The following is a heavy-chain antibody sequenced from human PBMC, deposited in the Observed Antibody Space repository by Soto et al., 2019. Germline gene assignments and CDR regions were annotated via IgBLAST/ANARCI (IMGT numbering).Heavy chain of an antibody. J-gene: IGHJ4*02. Sequence: QVQLQESGPVLVKPSQTLSLTCTVSGGSIRGGDYYWSWIRQHPGKGLEWIGYIFYSGNSFYNPSLKSGVTISVDTSKNQFALQLSFVTAADTAIYYCARLSSLYYNSDYGGYYFDYWGQGTLVSVSS. CDR1: GGSIRGGDYY. V-gene: IGHV4-31*03. CDR3: ARLSSLYYNSDYGGYYFDY. CDR2: IFYSGNS. D-gene: IGHD3-10*01.